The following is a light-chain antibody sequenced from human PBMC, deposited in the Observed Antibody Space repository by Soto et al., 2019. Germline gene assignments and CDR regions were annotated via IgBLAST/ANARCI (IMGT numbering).Light chain of an antibody. CDR2: DAS. J-gene: IGKJ2*01. CDR1: QSISSY. Sequence: EIVLTQSPATLSLSPGERATLSCRASQSISSYLAWYQQKPGQAPRLLIYDASSRATGIPARFSGSGSGTDFTLTIISLEPEDFAVYYCQQRSRWYTFGQGTKLEIK. CDR3: QQRSRWYT. V-gene: IGKV3-11*01.